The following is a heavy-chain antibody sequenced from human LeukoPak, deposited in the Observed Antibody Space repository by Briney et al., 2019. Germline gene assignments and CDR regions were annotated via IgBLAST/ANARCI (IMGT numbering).Heavy chain of an antibody. J-gene: IGHJ4*02. Sequence: ASVKVSCKASGYTFTSYGISWVRQAPGQGLEWMGWISAYNGNTNYAQKFQGRVTITADKSTSTAYMELGSLRSEDTAVYYCASPTAYCGGDCYSDYWGQGTLVTVSS. D-gene: IGHD2-21*02. CDR3: ASPTAYCGGDCYSDY. CDR1: GYTFTSYG. CDR2: ISAYNGNT. V-gene: IGHV1-18*01.